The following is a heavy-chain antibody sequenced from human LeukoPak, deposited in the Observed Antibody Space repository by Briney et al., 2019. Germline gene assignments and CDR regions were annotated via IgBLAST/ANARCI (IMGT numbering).Heavy chain of an antibody. J-gene: IGHJ4*02. CDR2: IYPGDSDT. Sequence: GESLKISCKGSGYSLTSYWIGWVRQMPGKGLEWMGIIYPGDSDTRYSPSFQGQVTISADKSISTAYLQWSSLKASDTAMYYCVRQYCSSISCYKAADYWGQGTLVTVSS. CDR3: VRQYCSSISCYKAADY. CDR1: GYSLTSYW. V-gene: IGHV5-51*01. D-gene: IGHD2-2*02.